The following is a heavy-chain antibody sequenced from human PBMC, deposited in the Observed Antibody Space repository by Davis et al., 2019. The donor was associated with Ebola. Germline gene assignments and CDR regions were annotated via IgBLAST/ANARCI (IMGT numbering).Heavy chain of an antibody. V-gene: IGHV3-30*18. CDR3: AKDLVVPSAMDLYYYYYGMDV. CDR2: ISYDGSNK. CDR1: GFTFNKYG. Sequence: GGSLRLSCAASGFTFNKYGMHWVRQAPGKGLEWVAVISYDGSNKYYTDSVKGRFTISRDNSKNTLYLQMNSLRAEDTAVYYCAKDLVVPSAMDLYYYYYGMDVWGQGTTVTVSS. D-gene: IGHD2-2*01. J-gene: IGHJ6*02.